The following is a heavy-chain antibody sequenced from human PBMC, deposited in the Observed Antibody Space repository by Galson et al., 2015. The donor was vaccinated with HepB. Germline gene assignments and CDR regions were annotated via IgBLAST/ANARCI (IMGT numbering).Heavy chain of an antibody. CDR2: IIPIFGTS. CDR1: GGTFSDYA. CDR3: ARGGPEPSFGGVIIGNNFDY. V-gene: IGHV1-69*13. J-gene: IGHJ4*02. Sequence: SVKVSCKASGGTFSDYAISWVRQAPGQGLEWMGGIIPIFGTSNYAQNFQGRVTIAADESTRTAYMELSSLRSEDTAVYYCARGGPEPSFGGVIIGNNFDYWGQGTLVSVSS. D-gene: IGHD3-16*01.